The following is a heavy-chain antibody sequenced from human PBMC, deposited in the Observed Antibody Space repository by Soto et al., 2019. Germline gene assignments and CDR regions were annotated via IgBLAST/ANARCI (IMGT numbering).Heavy chain of an antibody. CDR2: NYPGDSDT. CDR3: ARSRRNAYYNMDV. Sequence: GESLKISWKGSGYSFPSFWIGWVRQMPGKGLEWMRVNYPGDSDTRYSPSFQGQVTISADRSISTAYLQWSSLKASETAFYYCARSRRNAYYNMDVWGQGTTVTVSS. CDR1: GYSFPSFW. J-gene: IGHJ6*02. V-gene: IGHV5-51*01. D-gene: IGHD3-10*01.